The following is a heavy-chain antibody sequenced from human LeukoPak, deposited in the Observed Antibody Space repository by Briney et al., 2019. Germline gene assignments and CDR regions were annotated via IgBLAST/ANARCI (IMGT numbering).Heavy chain of an antibody. Sequence: GGSLRLSCAASGFTFSSYTMHWVRQAPGKGLEYVSAISSNGGSTYYTNSVKDRFTISRDNSKNTLYLQMGSLRVEDMAVYYCARRAGAYSHPYDYWGQGTLVTVSS. J-gene: IGHJ4*02. V-gene: IGHV3-64*01. CDR1: GFTFSSYT. CDR2: ISSNGGST. D-gene: IGHD4/OR15-4a*01. CDR3: ARRAGAYSHPYDY.